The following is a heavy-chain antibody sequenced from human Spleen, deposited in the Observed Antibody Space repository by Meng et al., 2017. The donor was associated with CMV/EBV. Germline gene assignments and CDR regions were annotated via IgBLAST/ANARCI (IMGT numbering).Heavy chain of an antibody. D-gene: IGHD3/OR15-3a*01. Sequence: QPSGGTYSTDAFTWVRQAPGQGLEWMGGLIPFLGSADYAPRFQGRVTVTTDASTNTAYMELRSLTYEDTAVYYCAKYSSLDTGFDHWGQGTLVTVSS. CDR3: AKYSSLDTGFDH. V-gene: IGHV1-69*05. CDR1: GGTYSTDA. J-gene: IGHJ4*02. CDR2: LIPFLGSA.